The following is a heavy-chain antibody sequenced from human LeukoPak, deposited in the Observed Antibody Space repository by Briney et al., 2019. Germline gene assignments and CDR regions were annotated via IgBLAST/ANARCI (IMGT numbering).Heavy chain of an antibody. Sequence: PSETLSLTCAVYGGSFSGYYWSWIRQPPGKGLEWIGEINHSGSTNYNPSLKSRVTISVDTSKNQFSLKLSSVTAADTAVYYCARALQVLRFLEWTQSGFDPWGQGTLVTVSS. V-gene: IGHV4-34*01. D-gene: IGHD3-3*01. J-gene: IGHJ5*02. CDR3: ARALQVLRFLEWTQSGFDP. CDR2: INHSGST. CDR1: GGSFSGYY.